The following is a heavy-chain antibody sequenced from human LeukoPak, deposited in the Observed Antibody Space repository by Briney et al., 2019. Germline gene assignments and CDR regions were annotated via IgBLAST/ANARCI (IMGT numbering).Heavy chain of an antibody. CDR3: AKRSSSWYYFDY. J-gene: IGHJ4*02. V-gene: IGHV3-9*03. D-gene: IGHD6-13*01. CDR1: GFTFDDYA. Sequence: GGSLRLSCAASGFTFDDYAMHWVRQAPGKGLEWVSGISWNSGSIGYADSVKGRFTISRDNAKNSLYLQMNSLRAEDMALYYCAKRSSSWYYFDYWGQGTLVTVSS. CDR2: ISWNSGSI.